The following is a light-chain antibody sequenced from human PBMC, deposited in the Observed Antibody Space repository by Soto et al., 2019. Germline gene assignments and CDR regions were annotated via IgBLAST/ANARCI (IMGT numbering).Light chain of an antibody. CDR2: DAS. CDR3: QEDNSYSTWT. Sequence: DIQMTQTPSTLSASVGDRVTISCRASQSISNRLAWYQQKPGNAPKLLISDASNLESGVPSRFSGSGVGTEFTITISRLQPDDFATYYCQEDNSYSTWTSGQGTKVEIK. V-gene: IGKV1-5*01. CDR1: QSISNR. J-gene: IGKJ1*01.